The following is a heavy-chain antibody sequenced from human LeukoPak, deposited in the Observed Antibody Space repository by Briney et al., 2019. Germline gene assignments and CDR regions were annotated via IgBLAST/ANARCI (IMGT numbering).Heavy chain of an antibody. V-gene: IGHV1-8*01. CDR3: AREYRYGSGSYPLGP. Sequence: ASVKVSCKASGYTFTSYDINWVRQATGHGREWMGWMNPNSGNTGYAQKFQGRVTMTRNTSISTAYMELSSLRSEDTAVYYCAREYRYGSGSYPLGPWGQGTLVTVSS. J-gene: IGHJ5*02. D-gene: IGHD3-10*01. CDR2: MNPNSGNT. CDR1: GYTFTSYD.